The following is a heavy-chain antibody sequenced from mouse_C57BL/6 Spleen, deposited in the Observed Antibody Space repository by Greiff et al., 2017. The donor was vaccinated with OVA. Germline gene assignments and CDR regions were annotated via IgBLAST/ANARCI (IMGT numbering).Heavy chain of an antibody. V-gene: IGHV1-26*01. CDR1: GYTFTDYY. D-gene: IGHD2-3*01. CDR2: INPNNGGT. Sequence: EVQLQQSGPELVKPGASVKISCKASGYTFTDYYMNWVKQSHGKSLEWIGDINPNNGGTSYNQKFKGKATLTVDKSSSTAYMELRSLTSEDSAVYYCARRGDDGYPYWYFDVWGTGTTVTVSS. CDR3: ARRGDDGYPYWYFDV. J-gene: IGHJ1*03.